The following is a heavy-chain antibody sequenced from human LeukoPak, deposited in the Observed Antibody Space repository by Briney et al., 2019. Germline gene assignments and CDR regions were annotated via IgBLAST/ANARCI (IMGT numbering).Heavy chain of an antibody. Sequence: SETLSLTCTVSGGSISSSSYYWGWIRQHPGRGLEWIGYIYYSGSTYYNPSLKSRVTISVDTSKNQFSLKLSSVTAADTAVYYCARVSPRRYDSPRFDYWGQGTLVTVSS. CDR2: IYYSGST. CDR3: ARVSPRRYDSPRFDY. D-gene: IGHD3-22*01. V-gene: IGHV4-31*03. CDR1: GGSISSSSYY. J-gene: IGHJ4*02.